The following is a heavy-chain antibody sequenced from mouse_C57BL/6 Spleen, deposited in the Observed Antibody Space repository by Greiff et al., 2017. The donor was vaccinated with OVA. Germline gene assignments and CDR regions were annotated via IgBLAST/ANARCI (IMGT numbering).Heavy chain of an antibody. J-gene: IGHJ1*03. Sequence: VQLQQPGAELVKPGASVKLSCKASGYTFTSYWMHWVKQRPGQGLEWIGMIHPNSGSTNYNEKFKSKATLTVDKSSSTAYMQLSSLTSEDSAVYYCARSGSSWDWYFDVWGTGTTVTVSS. V-gene: IGHV1-64*01. D-gene: IGHD1-1*01. CDR2: IHPNSGST. CDR1: GYTFTSYW. CDR3: ARSGSSWDWYFDV.